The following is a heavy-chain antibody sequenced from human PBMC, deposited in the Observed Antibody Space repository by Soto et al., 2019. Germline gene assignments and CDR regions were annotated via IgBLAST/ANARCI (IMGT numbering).Heavy chain of an antibody. Sequence: QVHLVQSGAEVKRPGSSVRVSCRASGGTFYTYAFTWVRQAPGQGLEWMGGITPMIGTTKYAQNFHGRVTFSADESASTAYMELSHLRSDDTACYYCARDVSVITSVFGFWGQGTLITDSS. J-gene: IGHJ4*02. CDR1: GGTFYTYA. CDR2: ITPMIGTT. CDR3: ARDVSVITSVFGF. D-gene: IGHD3-3*01. V-gene: IGHV1-69*01.